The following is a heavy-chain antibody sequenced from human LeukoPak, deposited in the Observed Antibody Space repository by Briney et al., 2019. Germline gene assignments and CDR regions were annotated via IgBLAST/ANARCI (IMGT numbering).Heavy chain of an antibody. V-gene: IGHV3-9*01. CDR1: GFTFDDYA. CDR2: ISWNSGSI. Sequence: GGSLRLSCAASGFTFDDYAMHWVRQAPGKGLEWVSGISWNSGSIGYADSVKGRFTISRDNAKNTLYLQMNSLRAEDTALYYCARGDDFWSGYYSGLDYWGQGTLVTVSS. CDR3: ARGDDFWSGYYSGLDY. D-gene: IGHD3-3*01. J-gene: IGHJ4*02.